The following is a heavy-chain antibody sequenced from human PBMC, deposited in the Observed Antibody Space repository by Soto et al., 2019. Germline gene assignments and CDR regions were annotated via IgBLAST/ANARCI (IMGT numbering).Heavy chain of an antibody. CDR2: ISWNGESI. J-gene: IGHJ4*02. CDR3: AKDVGSSGGYDGFDS. V-gene: IGHV3-9*01. D-gene: IGHD6-19*01. Sequence: EVQLVESGGGLVQPGRSLRLSCAASGFSFGDYAMQWVRQVPGKGLEWVSSISWNGESIGYADSVKGRFTISRDNGKQSVYLQMNCLRGEDTALYYCAKDVGSSGGYDGFDSWGQGTLVTVS. CDR1: GFSFGDYA.